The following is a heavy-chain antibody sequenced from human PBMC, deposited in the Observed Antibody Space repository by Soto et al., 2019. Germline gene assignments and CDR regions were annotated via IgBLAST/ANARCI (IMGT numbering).Heavy chain of an antibody. CDR3: ARALTGYFSAYDY. CDR1: GFTFSNYA. V-gene: IGHV3-30-3*01. D-gene: IGHD3-9*01. J-gene: IGHJ4*02. CDR2: LSFDGSNK. Sequence: QVQLVESGGGVVQPGRSLRLSCAASGFTFSNYAIHWVRQAPGKGLEWVAVLSFDGSNKYYADSVKGRFTISRDNSKNTLYLQMNSLRAEDTAVYYCARALTGYFSAYDYWGQGTLVTVSS.